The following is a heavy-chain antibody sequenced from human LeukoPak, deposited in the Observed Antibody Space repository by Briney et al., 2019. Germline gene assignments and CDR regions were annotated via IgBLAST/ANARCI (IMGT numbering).Heavy chain of an antibody. CDR1: GYTFTGYY. Sequence: ASVKVSCKASGYTFTGYYMHWVRQAPGQGLEWMGWINPNSGGTNYAQKFQGRATMTRDTSISTAYMELSRLRSDDTAVYYCARDTPYSSGWYRWGQGTLVTVSS. D-gene: IGHD6-19*01. V-gene: IGHV1-2*02. CDR3: ARDTPYSSGWYR. J-gene: IGHJ5*02. CDR2: INPNSGGT.